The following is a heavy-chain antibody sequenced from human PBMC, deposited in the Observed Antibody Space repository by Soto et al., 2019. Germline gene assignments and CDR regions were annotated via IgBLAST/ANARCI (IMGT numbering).Heavy chain of an antibody. J-gene: IGHJ4*02. V-gene: IGHV3-23*01. CDR2: MSGGGNDA. D-gene: IGHD3-3*02. CDR1: GFTFSSYA. CDR3: ARSLFLASTDTEPFDY. Sequence: EAQLLESGGGLVQPGGSLVLSCAASGFTFSSYAMSWVRQAPGKGLEWVSSMSGGGNDAFYAVSVKGRFTIPRDNPRNTLYLQMSSLRADDTAIYYCARSLFLASTDTEPFDYWGQGALVTVSS.